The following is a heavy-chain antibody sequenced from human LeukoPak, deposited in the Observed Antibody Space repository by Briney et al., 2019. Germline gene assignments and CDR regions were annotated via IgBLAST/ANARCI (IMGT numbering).Heavy chain of an antibody. CDR1: GGSISSGGYY. J-gene: IGHJ6*02. CDR2: IYYSGST. CDR3: ARDHHERLRYPPGYYYGMDV. Sequence: PSETLSLTCTVSGGSISSGGYYWSWIRQHPGKGLEWIGYIYYSGSTYYNPSLKSRVTISVDTSKNQFSLKLSSVTAADTAVYYCARDHHERLRYPPGYYYGMDVWGQGTTVTVSS. D-gene: IGHD3-9*01. V-gene: IGHV4-31*03.